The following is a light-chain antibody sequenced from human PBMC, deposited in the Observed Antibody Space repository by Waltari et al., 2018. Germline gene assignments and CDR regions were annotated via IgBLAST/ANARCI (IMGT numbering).Light chain of an antibody. CDR1: SSDVGGYNY. CDR2: DVS. V-gene: IGLV2-11*01. J-gene: IGLJ2*01. Sequence: QSALTQPRSVSGSPGQSVTISCTGTSSDVGGYNYVSWYQQHPGKAPKPMIYDVSKRPSGVPDRFSGSKSGNTASLTISGLQAEDEADYYCCSYAGSYTPVFGGGTKLTVL. CDR3: CSYAGSYTPV.